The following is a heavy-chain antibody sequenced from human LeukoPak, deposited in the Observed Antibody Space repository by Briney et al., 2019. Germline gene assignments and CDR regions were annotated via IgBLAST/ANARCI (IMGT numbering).Heavy chain of an antibody. CDR1: GGSISSSSYY. D-gene: IGHD2-15*01. CDR2: IYYSGST. J-gene: IGHJ4*02. Sequence: PSETLSLTCTVSGGSISSSSYYWGWIRQPPGKGLEWIGSIYYSGSTYYNPSLKSRVTISVDTSKNQFSLKLSSVTAADTAVYYCARGYCSGGTCYRTFFDYWGQGTLVTVSS. CDR3: ARGYCSGGTCYRTFFDY. V-gene: IGHV4-39*07.